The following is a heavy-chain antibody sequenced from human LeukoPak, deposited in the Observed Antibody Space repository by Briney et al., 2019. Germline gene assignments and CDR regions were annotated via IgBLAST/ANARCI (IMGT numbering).Heavy chain of an antibody. D-gene: IGHD3-10*01. CDR2: INPNSGGT. Sequence: ASVKVSCKAFGYTFTGYYIHWVRQAPGQGLEWMGRINPNSGGTSYAQKFQARVTMTRYTSISTAYMEPTSLKSDNTAVDYWAILDEEIGGAIIGAMDFWGQGTMVTVFS. V-gene: IGHV1-2*06. J-gene: IGHJ3*01. CDR1: GYTFTGYY. CDR3: AILDEEIGGAIIGAMDF.